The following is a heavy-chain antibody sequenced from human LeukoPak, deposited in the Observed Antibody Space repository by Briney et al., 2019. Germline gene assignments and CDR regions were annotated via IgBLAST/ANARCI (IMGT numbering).Heavy chain of an antibody. CDR2: ISYDGSNK. Sequence: PGGSLRLSCAASGFTFSSYAMHWVRQAPGKGLEWVAVISYDGSNKYYADSVKGRFTISRDNSKNTLYLQMNSLRAEDTAVYYCAREELVPAATWPPYYYYGMDVWGQGTTVTVSS. J-gene: IGHJ6*02. V-gene: IGHV3-30-3*01. CDR3: AREELVPAATWPPYYYYGMDV. D-gene: IGHD2-2*01. CDR1: GFTFSSYA.